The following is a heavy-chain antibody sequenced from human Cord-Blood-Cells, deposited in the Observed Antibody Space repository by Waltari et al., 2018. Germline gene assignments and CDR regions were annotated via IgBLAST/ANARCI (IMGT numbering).Heavy chain of an antibody. CDR3: ARGESSSSWYRVDYYYGMDV. CDR1: EGTFSSYA. V-gene: IGHV1-69*01. Sequence: QVQLVQSGAEVKKPGSSVKVSCKASEGTFSSYAISWVGRAPGQGLEWMGGIIPIFGTANYAQKFQGRVTITADEATSTAYMELSSLRSEDTAVYYCARGESSSSWYRVDYYYGMDVWGQGTTVTVSS. D-gene: IGHD6-13*01. CDR2: IIPIFGTA. J-gene: IGHJ6*02.